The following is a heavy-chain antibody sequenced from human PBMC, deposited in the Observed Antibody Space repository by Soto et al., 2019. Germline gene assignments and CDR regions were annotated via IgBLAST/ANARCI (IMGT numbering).Heavy chain of an antibody. CDR2: INPSNGTT. D-gene: IGHD3-22*01. J-gene: IGHJ6*02. V-gene: IGHV1-3*01. CDR3: ARDAGITMIVVVPFMEV. Sequence: GVSVKVSCTASGGTLNISAITCVRQAPGQGLEWMGGINPSNGTTKYAQKFQGRVTITRDKSASTAYMELSSLRSEDTAVYYCARDAGITMIVVVPFMEVWGQGTTVTISS. CDR1: GGTLNISA.